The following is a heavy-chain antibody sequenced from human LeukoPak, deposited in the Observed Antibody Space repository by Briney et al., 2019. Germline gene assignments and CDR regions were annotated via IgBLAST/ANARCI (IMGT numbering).Heavy chain of an antibody. J-gene: IGHJ5*02. CDR1: GVSISSDY. V-gene: IGHV4-59*08. CDR2: IYYSGSS. CDR3: ARRLRQNLFDP. D-gene: IGHD4-17*01. Sequence: SETLSLTCTVSGVSISSDYWSWIRLPPGKGLEWIGYIYYSGSSNYNPSLKSRVTMSVVTSKNQFSLKLTSVTAADTAVYYCARRLRQNLFDPWGQGTLVTVSS.